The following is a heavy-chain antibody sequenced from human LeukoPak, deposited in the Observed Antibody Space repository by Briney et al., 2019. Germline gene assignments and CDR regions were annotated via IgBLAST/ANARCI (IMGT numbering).Heavy chain of an antibody. CDR2: IKEDGSEE. J-gene: IGHJ4*02. D-gene: IGHD2-8*01. CDR1: GFTFDSFW. V-gene: IGHV3-7*01. CDR3: ARGRMLAS. Sequence: GGSLRLFCAASGFTFDSFWMTWVRQAPGKGLEWVANIKEDGSEENYVDSVKGRFTISRDNARNSLYLQMNSLGDEDTAVYYCARGRMLASWGQGTLVTVSS.